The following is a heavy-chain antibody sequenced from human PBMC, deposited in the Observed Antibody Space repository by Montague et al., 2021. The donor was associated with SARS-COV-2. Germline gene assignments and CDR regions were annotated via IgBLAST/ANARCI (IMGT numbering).Heavy chain of an antibody. Sequence: SLRLSCAASGFTFSSYDMSWVRQAPGKGLEWVSALSSSGDSTFYADSVQGRFTISRDNRKNTLYLQMNSLRAEDTAVYHCAIYTAATNRRRWFDPWGQGSLVTVSS. CDR3: AIYTAATNRRRWFDP. D-gene: IGHD6-25*01. J-gene: IGHJ5*02. CDR1: GFTFSSYD. CDR2: LSSSGDST. V-gene: IGHV3-23*01.